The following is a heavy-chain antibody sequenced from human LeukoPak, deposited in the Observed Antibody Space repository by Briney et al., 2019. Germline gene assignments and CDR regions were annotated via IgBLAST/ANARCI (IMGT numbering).Heavy chain of an antibody. Sequence: GGSLRLSCAASGFTFSNYWMSWVRQPPGKGLEWVAKIDPDGSKTQYVGSVKGRFTTSRDNAKNSLYLQMNSLRAEDTAIYSCARIWYFGDNDWRYFDYWGQGTLVTVSS. CDR1: GFTFSNYW. V-gene: IGHV3-7*01. CDR3: ARIWYFGDNDWRYFDY. J-gene: IGHJ4*02. D-gene: IGHD3-10*01. CDR2: IDPDGSKT.